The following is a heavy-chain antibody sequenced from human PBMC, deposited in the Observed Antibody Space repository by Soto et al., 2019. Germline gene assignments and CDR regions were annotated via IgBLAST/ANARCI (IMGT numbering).Heavy chain of an antibody. CDR3: DRTDRDFYGLAV. CDR2: ISAAGDP. Sequence: EVQLVESGGGLVQPGGSRRLSCEASGFTFRNYDMHWVRQVTGKCLEWVSGISAAGDPDYADSVEGRFTISRENAQNSFFMQMNSLRVGDTAVYYCDRTDRDFYGLAVGGQGTTVIVSS. CDR1: GFTFRNYD. V-gene: IGHV3-13*05. J-gene: IGHJ6*02.